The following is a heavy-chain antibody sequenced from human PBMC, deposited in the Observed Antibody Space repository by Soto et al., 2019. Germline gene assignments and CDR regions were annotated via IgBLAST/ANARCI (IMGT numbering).Heavy chain of an antibody. V-gene: IGHV3-21*01. D-gene: IGHD3-3*01. J-gene: IGHJ6*02. CDR3: ARERRHVLRFLEWAHYGMDV. CDR1: GFTFSSYS. CDR2: ISSSSSYI. Sequence: GGSLRLSCAASGFTFSSYSMNWVRQAPGKGLEWVSSISSSSSYIYYADSVKGRFTISRDNAKNSLYLQMNSLRAEDTAVYYCARERRHVLRFLEWAHYGMDVWGQGTTVTVSS.